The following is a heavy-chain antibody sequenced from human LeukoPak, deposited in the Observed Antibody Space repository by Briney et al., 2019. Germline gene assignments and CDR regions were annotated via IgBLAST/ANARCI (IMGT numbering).Heavy chain of an antibody. J-gene: IGHJ4*02. CDR3: ARKTVVGSYFDY. CDR1: GFTFSAYW. Sequence: GGSLRLSCAASGFTFSAYWMSWVSQAPGKGLEWVANIKQDGSDKYYVDSVKGRFTISRDNAKNSLYLQMNSLRAEDTAVYYCARKTVVGSYFDYWGQGTPVTVSS. V-gene: IGHV3-7*03. D-gene: IGHD4-23*01. CDR2: IKQDGSDK.